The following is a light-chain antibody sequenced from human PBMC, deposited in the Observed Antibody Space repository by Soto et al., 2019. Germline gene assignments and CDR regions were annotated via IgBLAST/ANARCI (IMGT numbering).Light chain of an antibody. CDR1: QSVSSN. V-gene: IGKV3-15*01. CDR2: VAS. J-gene: IGKJ1*01. Sequence: EIVMTQSPATLSVSPGERATLSCRASQSVSSNLAWYQQKPGQAPRLLIYVASTRATGIPAKFSGSGSGTEYTLLNSSLQSDDVAVYACKQYNNWTRTLGYGTKMEI. CDR3: KQYNNWTRT.